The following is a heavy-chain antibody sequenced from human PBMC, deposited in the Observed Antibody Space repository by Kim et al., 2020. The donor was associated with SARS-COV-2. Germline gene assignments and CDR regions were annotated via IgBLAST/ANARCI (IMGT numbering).Heavy chain of an antibody. V-gene: IGHV5-51*01. CDR3: ARPPPDRGIPAASVDAFDI. CDR1: GYSFTSYW. CDR2: IYPGDSDT. Sequence: GESLKISCKGSGYSFTSYWIGWVRQMPGKGLEWMGIIYPGDSDTRYSPSFQGQVTISADKSISTAYLQWSSLKASDTAMYYCARPPPDRGIPAASVDAFDIWGQGTMVTVSS. J-gene: IGHJ3*02. D-gene: IGHD2-2*01.